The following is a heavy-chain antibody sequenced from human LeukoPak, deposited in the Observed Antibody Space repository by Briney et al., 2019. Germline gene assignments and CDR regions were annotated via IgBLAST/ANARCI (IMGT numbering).Heavy chain of an antibody. V-gene: IGHV3-48*01. Sequence: PGGSLRLSCAASGFTFSGDSMNWVRQVPGKGREWVSYISSSSSIRNYADAVKGRFPISRDNAKNSLYLQMNRLRTEDKAVYYRARNRGFWGQGTLVTVSS. CDR2: ISSSSSIR. CDR3: ARNRGF. J-gene: IGHJ4*02. CDR1: GFTFSGDS. D-gene: IGHD2/OR15-2a*01.